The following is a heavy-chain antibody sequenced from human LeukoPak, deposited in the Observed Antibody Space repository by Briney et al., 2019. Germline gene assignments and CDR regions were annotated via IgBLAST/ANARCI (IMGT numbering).Heavy chain of an antibody. Sequence: ASVKVSCKASGYTFTSYGISWVRQAPGQGLEWMGWISAYNGNTNYAQKLQGRVTMTTDTSTSTAYMELRSLRSDDTAVYYCARGGGTYYDFWSGPEPDTSFDYWGQGTLVTVSS. D-gene: IGHD3-3*01. CDR3: ARGGGTYYDFWSGPEPDTSFDY. CDR2: ISAYNGNT. V-gene: IGHV1-18*01. CDR1: GYTFTSYG. J-gene: IGHJ4*02.